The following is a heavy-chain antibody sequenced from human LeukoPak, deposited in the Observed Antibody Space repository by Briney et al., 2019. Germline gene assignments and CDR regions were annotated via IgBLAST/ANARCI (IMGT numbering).Heavy chain of an antibody. CDR1: GYDFTKYA. V-gene: IGHV1-18*01. J-gene: IGHJ4*02. CDR2: ISVYNGNT. D-gene: IGHD1-26*01. Sequence: GASVKVSCKASGYDFTKYAVQWVRQAPGQGLEWMGWISVYNGNTNYAQKFQGRVTMTTDTSTNTAYMELRSLRSDDTAMYYCARVDSGRYYGHDYWGQGTLVTVTS. CDR3: ARVDSGRYYGHDY.